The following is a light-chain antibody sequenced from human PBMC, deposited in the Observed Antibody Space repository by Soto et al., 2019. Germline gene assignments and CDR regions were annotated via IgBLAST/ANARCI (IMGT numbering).Light chain of an antibody. CDR2: GAS. CDR1: QSVSSSY. J-gene: IGKJ4*01. V-gene: IGKV3-20*01. Sequence: EIVLTQSPGTLSLSSGERAGPSCRGSQSVSSSYLAWYQQKPGQAPRLLIYGASNRATGIPDRFSGSGSGTDFTLTISRLEPEDFAVYYCQKHDNSPLTCGGGTKGDIK. CDR3: QKHDNSPLT.